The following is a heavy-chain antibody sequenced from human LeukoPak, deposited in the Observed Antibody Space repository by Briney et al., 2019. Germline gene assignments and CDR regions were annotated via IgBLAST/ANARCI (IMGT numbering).Heavy chain of an antibody. V-gene: IGHV4-39*01. CDR3: ARHPMSPYGLVMDV. D-gene: IGHD3-10*01. Sequence: SETLSLTCTVSGGSISSSSYYWGWIRQPPGKGLEWIGSIYYSGSTYYNPSLKSRVTISVDTSKNQFSLKLSSVTAAHTAVYYCARHPMSPYGLVMDVWGKGTTVTVSS. J-gene: IGHJ6*03. CDR2: IYYSGST. CDR1: GGSISSSSYY.